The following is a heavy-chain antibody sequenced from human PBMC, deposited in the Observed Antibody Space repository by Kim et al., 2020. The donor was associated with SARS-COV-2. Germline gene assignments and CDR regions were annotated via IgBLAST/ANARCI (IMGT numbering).Heavy chain of an antibody. J-gene: IGHJ4*02. Sequence: NYNPSLKSRVTISVDTSTNQFSLELSSVTAADTAVYYCARRKMVTAPFDYWGQGTLVTVSS. V-gene: IGHV4-34*01. D-gene: IGHD2-21*02. CDR3: ARRKMVTAPFDY.